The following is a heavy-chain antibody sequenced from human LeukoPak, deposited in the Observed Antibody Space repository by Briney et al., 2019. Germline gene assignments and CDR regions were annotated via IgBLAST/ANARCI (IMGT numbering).Heavy chain of an antibody. CDR2: TFAGYSYT. J-gene: IGHJ3*02. D-gene: IGHD4-23*01. CDR1: GYNFTPYW. CDR3: ARRERGNDDAFDI. V-gene: IGHV5-51*01. Sequence: GESLKISCQSSGYNFTPYWIVWVRQMPGKGLEWMGITFAGYSYTIYSPSFQGQVTISVDKSISTAYLQWSSLKASDSAIYYCARRERGNDDAFDIWGQGTMVTVSS.